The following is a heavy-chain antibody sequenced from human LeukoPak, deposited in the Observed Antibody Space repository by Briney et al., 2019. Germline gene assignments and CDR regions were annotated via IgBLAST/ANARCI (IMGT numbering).Heavy chain of an antibody. V-gene: IGHV3-30-3*01. CDR3: AIGHRGNDAFDI. J-gene: IGHJ3*02. Sequence: GGSLRLSCAASGFTFSSYAMHWVRQAPGKGLEWVAVISYDGSNKYYADSVKGRFTISRDNSKNTLYLQMNSLRAEDTAVYYCAIGHRGNDAFDIWGQGTMVTVSS. CDR2: ISYDGSNK. CDR1: GFTFSSYA. D-gene: IGHD3-10*01.